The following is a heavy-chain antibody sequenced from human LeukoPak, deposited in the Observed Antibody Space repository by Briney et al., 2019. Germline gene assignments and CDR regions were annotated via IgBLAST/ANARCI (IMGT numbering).Heavy chain of an antibody. CDR1: GGSISSGSYY. CDR2: IYYSGST. J-gene: IGHJ5*02. CDR3: ARGGSSGLMFDP. D-gene: IGHD3-22*01. V-gene: IGHV4-31*03. Sequence: SETLSLTCTVSGGSISSGSYYWSWIRQHRGKGLECIGYIYYSGSTYYNPSLKSRVTISVDTSKNQFSLRLSSVTAADTAVYYCARGGSSGLMFDPWGQGTLVTVSS.